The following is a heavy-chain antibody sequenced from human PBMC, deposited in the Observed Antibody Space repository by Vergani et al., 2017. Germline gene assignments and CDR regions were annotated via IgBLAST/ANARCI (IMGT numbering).Heavy chain of an antibody. CDR3: ARDSTAGTTVPVDP. J-gene: IGHJ5*02. V-gene: IGHV3-30*04. Sequence: QVQLVESGGGVVQPGRSLRLSCAASGFTFSSYAMHWVRQAPGKGLEWVAVISYDGSNKYYADSVKGRFTISRDNSKNTLYLQMNSLRAEDTAVYYCARDSTAGTTVPVDPWGQGTLVTVSS. CDR2: ISYDGSNK. CDR1: GFTFSSYA. D-gene: IGHD1-1*01.